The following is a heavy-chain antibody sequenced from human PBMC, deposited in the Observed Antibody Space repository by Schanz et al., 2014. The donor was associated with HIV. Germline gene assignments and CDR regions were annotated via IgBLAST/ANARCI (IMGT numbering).Heavy chain of an antibody. CDR2: ISYDGNDK. V-gene: IGHV3-30*03. Sequence: VQLVESGGGLVKPGESLRLSCAVSVSRFSFSDFAMSWVRQAPGKGLEWVALISYDGNDKYYADSVKGRFTVSRDNSKNMLYLQMNSLRAEDTAVYYCAREYYSRNWNWFDPWGQGTLVTVSS. CDR3: AREYYSRNWNWFDP. D-gene: IGHD6-13*01. CDR1: VSRFSFSDFA. J-gene: IGHJ5*02.